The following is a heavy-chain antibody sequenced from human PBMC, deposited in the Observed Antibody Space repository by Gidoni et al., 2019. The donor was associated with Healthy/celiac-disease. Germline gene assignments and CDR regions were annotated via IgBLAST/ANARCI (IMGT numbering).Heavy chain of an antibody. Sequence: EVHLVESGGGWVQPGGSLRVTCAAAGFTFSSYDMNWVRQVPGKGVEWVAYISSSGITISYADSVKGRLTISRDNATNSLYLHMHSLRAEAMAVYYCARSPMVRAVLDYWGQGTLVTVSS. CDR1: GFTFSSYD. J-gene: IGHJ4*02. CDR2: ISSSGITI. D-gene: IGHD3-10*01. V-gene: IGHV3-48*03. CDR3: ARSPMVRAVLDY.